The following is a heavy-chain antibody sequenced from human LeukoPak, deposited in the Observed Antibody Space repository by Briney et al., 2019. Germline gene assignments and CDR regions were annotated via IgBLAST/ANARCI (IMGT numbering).Heavy chain of an antibody. D-gene: IGHD6-19*01. CDR1: GFIFGSYG. Sequence: GGSLRLSCAASGFIFGSYGMHWVRQAPGKGLEWVAVISYDGSNKYYADSVKGRFTISRDNSKNTLYLQMNSLRAEDTAVYYCARANSSSGLLEYFQHWGQGTLVTVSS. V-gene: IGHV3-30*03. J-gene: IGHJ1*01. CDR2: ISYDGSNK. CDR3: ARANSSSGLLEYFQH.